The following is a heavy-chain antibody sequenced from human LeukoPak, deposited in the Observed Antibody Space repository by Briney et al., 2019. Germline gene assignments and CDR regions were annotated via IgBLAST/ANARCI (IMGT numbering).Heavy chain of an antibody. CDR2: IYYSGST. J-gene: IGHJ4*02. D-gene: IGHD2-15*01. V-gene: IGHV4-39*07. Sequence: SETLSLTCTASGGSISSSSYYWGWIRQPPGKGLEWIGSIYYSGSTYYNPSLKSRVTISVDTSKNQFSLKLSSVTAADTAVYYCARVRYCSGGSCLFDYWGQGTLVIVSS. CDR3: ARVRYCSGGSCLFDY. CDR1: GGSISSSSYY.